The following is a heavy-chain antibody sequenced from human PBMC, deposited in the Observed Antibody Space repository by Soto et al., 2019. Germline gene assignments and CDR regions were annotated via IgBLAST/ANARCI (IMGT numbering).Heavy chain of an antibody. J-gene: IGHJ4*02. V-gene: IGHV3-66*01. CDR1: GFTVSSNY. D-gene: IGHD1-7*01. CDR2: LYSGGST. CDR3: AREPRNRIAGSTTSEDY. Sequence: EVQLVESGGGLVQPGGSLRLSCAASGFTVSSNYMSWVRQAPGKGLECVSVLYSGGSTYYADSVKGRFTISRDSSKNTLYLHMNSLRVEDTAVYYCAREPRNRIAGSTTSEDYWGQGTLVTVSS.